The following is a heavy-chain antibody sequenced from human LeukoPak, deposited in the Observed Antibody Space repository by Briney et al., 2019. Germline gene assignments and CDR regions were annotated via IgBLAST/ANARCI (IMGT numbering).Heavy chain of an antibody. V-gene: IGHV3-66*02. D-gene: IGHD4-17*01. CDR2: IYSGGGT. CDR3: ARDGDFGDYYYYYGMDV. J-gene: IGHJ6*02. CDR1: GFTVSSNY. Sequence: GGSLRLSCAASGFTVSSNYMSWVRQAPGKGLEWVSVIYSGGGTYYADSVKGRFTISRDNSKNTLYLQMNSLRAEDTAVYYCARDGDFGDYYYYYGMDVWGQGTTVTVSS.